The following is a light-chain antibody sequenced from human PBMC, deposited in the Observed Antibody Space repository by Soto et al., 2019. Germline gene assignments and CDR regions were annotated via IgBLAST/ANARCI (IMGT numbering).Light chain of an antibody. V-gene: IGKV1-12*01. J-gene: IGKJ4*01. Sequence: DIQMTQSPSSVSASVGDRVIITCRASQAFSNLLAWYQQKPGKAPKLLIYGASTLQGGVPSRFSGSESGTDFTLTISSVQPEDFATCYCQQATTFPLTLGGGTKVDIK. CDR1: QAFSNL. CDR2: GAS. CDR3: QQATTFPLT.